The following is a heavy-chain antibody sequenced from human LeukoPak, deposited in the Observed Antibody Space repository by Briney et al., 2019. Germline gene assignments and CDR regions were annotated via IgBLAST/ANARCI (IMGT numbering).Heavy chain of an antibody. Sequence: SVKVSCKASGGTFSSYTISWVRQAPGKGLEWMGRIIPILGIANYAQKFKGRVTITADKSTSTAYMELSSLRSEDTAVYYCARGGWPHARGMDVWGQGTTVTVSS. CDR3: ARGGWPHARGMDV. V-gene: IGHV1-69*02. J-gene: IGHJ6*02. D-gene: IGHD2-15*01. CDR2: IIPILGIA. CDR1: GGTFSSYT.